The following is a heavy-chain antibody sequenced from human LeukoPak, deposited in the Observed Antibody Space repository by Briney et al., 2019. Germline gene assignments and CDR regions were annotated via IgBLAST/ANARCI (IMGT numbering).Heavy chain of an antibody. D-gene: IGHD6-13*01. Sequence: GGSLRLSCAASGFTFSSYAMHWVRQAPGKGLEWVAVISYDGSNKYYADSVKGRFTISRDNSKNTLYLQMNSLRAEDTAVHYCATLAAAGTLVDYWGQGTLVTVSS. J-gene: IGHJ4*02. CDR3: ATLAAAGTLVDY. CDR2: ISYDGSNK. CDR1: GFTFSSYA. V-gene: IGHV3-30-3*01.